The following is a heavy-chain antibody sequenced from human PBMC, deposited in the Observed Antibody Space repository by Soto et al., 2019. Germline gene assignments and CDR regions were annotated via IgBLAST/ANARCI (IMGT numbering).Heavy chain of an antibody. V-gene: IGHV3-33*06. J-gene: IGHJ4*02. CDR2: ISYDGSKK. D-gene: IGHD3-10*01. CDR3: AKDREGVPPVY. Sequence: GGSLRLSCAASGFTFSGSGFHWVRQIPGTGLEWVALISYDGSKKLYADSVKGRFTISRDNSKNTLYLQMNSLRAEDTAVYYCAKDREGVPPVYWGQGTLVTVSS. CDR1: GFTFSGSG.